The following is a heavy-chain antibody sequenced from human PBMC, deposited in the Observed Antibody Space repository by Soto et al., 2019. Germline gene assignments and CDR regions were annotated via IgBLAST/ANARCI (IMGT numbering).Heavy chain of an antibody. Sequence: SETLFLTCSISGASIGSTYRSRTRQSPGKGLDWIGYNFNSGKTNYNPSLKSRVTISVDTSKNEVSLKLNSVTAADTAVYYCARTTYRLNLGTVLHYFDSGGQGTLVTVSS. V-gene: IGHV4-4*09. J-gene: IGHJ4*02. CDR2: NFNSGKT. CDR1: GASIGSTY. CDR3: ARTTYRLNLGTVLHYFDS. D-gene: IGHD3-16*02.